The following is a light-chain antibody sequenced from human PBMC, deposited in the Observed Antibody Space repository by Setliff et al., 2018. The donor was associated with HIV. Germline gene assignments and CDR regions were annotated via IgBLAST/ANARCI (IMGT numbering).Light chain of an antibody. CDR2: DVS. CDR1: SSDVGSYNY. CDR3: SSFTSSNNYV. Sequence: QSALTQPASVSGSPGQSITISCTGTSSDVGSYNYVSWYQQHPGKAPKLVLYDVSNRPSGVSNRFSGSKSGNTASLTISGLQVEDEADYYCSSFTSSNNYVFGSGTKVTVL. V-gene: IGLV2-14*03. J-gene: IGLJ1*01.